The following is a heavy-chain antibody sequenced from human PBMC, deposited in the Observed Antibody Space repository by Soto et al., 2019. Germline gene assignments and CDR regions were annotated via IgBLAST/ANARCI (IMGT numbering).Heavy chain of an antibody. J-gene: IGHJ3*02. V-gene: IGHV4-59*01. CDR3: ARGGPYYDILTGYYQDAFDI. Sequence: QVQLQESGPGLVKPSETLSLTCTVSGGSISSYYWSWIRQPPGKGLEWIGYIYYSGSTNYNPSLKRRVTISVDTSKNQFSLKLSSVTAADTAVYYCARGGPYYDILTGYYQDAFDIWGQGTMVTVSS. CDR1: GGSISSYY. D-gene: IGHD3-9*01. CDR2: IYYSGST.